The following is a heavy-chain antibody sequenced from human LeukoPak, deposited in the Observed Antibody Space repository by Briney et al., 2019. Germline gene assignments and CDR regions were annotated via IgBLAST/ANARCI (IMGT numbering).Heavy chain of an antibody. V-gene: IGHV3-30*18. J-gene: IGHJ4*02. CDR1: GFTFSSYS. D-gene: IGHD3-22*01. CDR3: TKRPVVVITTPYFDY. Sequence: GGSLRLSCAASGFTFSSYSMTWVRQAPGKGLEWVAVISYDGSNKYYADSVKGRFTISRDNSKNTLFLQMNSLRAEDTAVYYCTKRPVVVITTPYFDYWGQGTLVTVSS. CDR2: ISYDGSNK.